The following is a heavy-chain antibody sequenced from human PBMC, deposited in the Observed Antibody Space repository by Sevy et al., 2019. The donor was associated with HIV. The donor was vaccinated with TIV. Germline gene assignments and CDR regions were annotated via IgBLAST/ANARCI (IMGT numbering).Heavy chain of an antibody. J-gene: IGHJ5*02. CDR2: ISYDGSNK. V-gene: IGHV3-30*18. D-gene: IGHD3-3*01. Sequence: GGSLRLSCAASGFTFSSYGMHWVRQAPGKGLEWVAVISYDGSNKYYADSVKGRFTIFRDNSKNTLYLQMNSLRAEDTAVYYCAKDRPRPYYDFWSGWGANWFDPWGQGTLVAVSS. CDR1: GFTFSSYG. CDR3: AKDRPRPYYDFWSGWGANWFDP.